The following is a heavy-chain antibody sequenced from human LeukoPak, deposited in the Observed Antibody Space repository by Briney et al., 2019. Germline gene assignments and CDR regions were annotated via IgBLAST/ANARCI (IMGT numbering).Heavy chain of an antibody. Sequence: QPGRSLRLSCAASGFTFSSYGMHWVRQAPGKGLERVAVIWYDGSNKYYADSVKGRFTISRDNSKNTLYLQMNSLRAEDTAVYYCAKGEKDFWSGYSIPDFDYWGQGTLVTVSS. CDR1: GFTFSSYG. D-gene: IGHD3-3*01. V-gene: IGHV3-33*06. CDR3: AKGEKDFWSGYSIPDFDY. J-gene: IGHJ4*02. CDR2: IWYDGSNK.